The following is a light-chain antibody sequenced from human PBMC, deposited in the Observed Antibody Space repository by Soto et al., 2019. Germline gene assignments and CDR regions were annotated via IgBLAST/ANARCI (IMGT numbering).Light chain of an antibody. V-gene: IGKV1-39*01. J-gene: IGKJ1*01. Sequence: DIQMTQSPSSLSASVGDRVTITCRASKSISNYLNWYQQKPGKAPKLLMYAASSLQSGVPSRFSGSGSGTDFTLTISSLQPEDSATYYCQQSYSTHRTFGQGTKVEIK. CDR1: KSISNY. CDR3: QQSYSTHRT. CDR2: AAS.